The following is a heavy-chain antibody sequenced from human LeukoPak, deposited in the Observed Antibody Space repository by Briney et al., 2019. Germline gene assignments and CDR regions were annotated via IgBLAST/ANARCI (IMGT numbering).Heavy chain of an antibody. D-gene: IGHD2-2*01. J-gene: IGHJ4*02. CDR3: ARDGVVVPAAILYYFDY. Sequence: ASVKVSCKASGYTFTSYGISWVRQAPGQGLEWMGWISAYNGNTNYAQRLQGRVTMTTDTSTSTAYMELRSLRSDDTAVYYCARDGVVVPAAILYYFDYWGQGTLVTVSS. CDR2: ISAYNGNT. CDR1: GYTFTSYG. V-gene: IGHV1-18*01.